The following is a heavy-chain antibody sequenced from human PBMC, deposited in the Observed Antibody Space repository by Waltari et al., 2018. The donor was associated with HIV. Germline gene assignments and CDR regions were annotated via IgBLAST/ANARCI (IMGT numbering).Heavy chain of an antibody. J-gene: IGHJ6*02. D-gene: IGHD3-10*01. CDR3: ARNTYGSGSDLDYYGMDV. Sequence: EVLLLATGGGLIQHGGSLRLSCEASVYTVSRHYISWVRQAPGKGLEWVSVIYSGGSTYYADSVKGRFTISRDNSKNTLYLQMNSLRAEDTAVYYCARNTYGSGSDLDYYGMDVWGQGTTVTVSS. CDR1: VYTVSRHY. CDR2: IYSGGST. V-gene: IGHV3-53*02.